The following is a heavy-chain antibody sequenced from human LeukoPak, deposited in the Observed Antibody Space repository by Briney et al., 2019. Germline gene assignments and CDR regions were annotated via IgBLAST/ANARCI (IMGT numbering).Heavy chain of an antibody. Sequence: ASVKVSCKASGYTFTSYAMHWVRQAPGQRLEWMGWINAGNGNTKYSQKFQGRVTITRDTSASTAYMELSSLRSEDTAVYYCARDGYYYDSSGYPQVYYSMDVWGQGTTVTVSS. J-gene: IGHJ6*02. D-gene: IGHD3-22*01. V-gene: IGHV1-3*01. CDR3: ARDGYYYDSSGYPQVYYSMDV. CDR1: GYTFTSYA. CDR2: INAGNGNT.